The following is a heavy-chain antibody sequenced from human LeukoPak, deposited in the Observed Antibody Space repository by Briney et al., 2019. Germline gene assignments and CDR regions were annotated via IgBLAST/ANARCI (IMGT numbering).Heavy chain of an antibody. Sequence: VPSVPFSSAATGYTFNSYGFNWVGQPPRQGREWMGWISAYNSDTNYAQKFQGRVTMTTDTYTSIEYTELRSLRSDDTAVYYCARDMVRGVDSWGQGTLVTVSS. J-gene: IGHJ4*02. V-gene: IGHV1-18*04. CDR1: GYTFNSYG. CDR3: ARDMVRGVDS. CDR2: ISAYNSDT. D-gene: IGHD3-10*01.